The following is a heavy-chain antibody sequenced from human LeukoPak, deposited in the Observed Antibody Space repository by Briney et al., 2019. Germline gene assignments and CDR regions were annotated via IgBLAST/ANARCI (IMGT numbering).Heavy chain of an antibody. V-gene: IGHV3-23*01. CDR1: GFTFSSYA. D-gene: IGHD3-10*01. Sequence: PGGSLRLSCATSGFTFSSYAMSWVRQAPGKGLEWVSAIGGSGGSTYYADSVKGRFTISRDNAKNSVHLQMNSLRAEDTAVYYCARDQGGSGGNWGQGTLVTVSS. CDR2: IGGSGGST. J-gene: IGHJ4*02. CDR3: ARDQGGSGGN.